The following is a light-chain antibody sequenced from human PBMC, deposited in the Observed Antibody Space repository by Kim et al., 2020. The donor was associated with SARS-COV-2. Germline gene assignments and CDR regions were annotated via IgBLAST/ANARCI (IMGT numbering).Light chain of an antibody. CDR1: QSVSSY. Sequence: LSPGERAPLSCRASQSVSSYLAWYQQKPGQAPRLLIYDASNRATGIPARFSGSGPGTDFTLTISSLEPEDFAVYYCQQRSNWPLTFGGGTKVDIK. CDR2: DAS. CDR3: QQRSNWPLT. J-gene: IGKJ4*01. V-gene: IGKV3D-11*02.